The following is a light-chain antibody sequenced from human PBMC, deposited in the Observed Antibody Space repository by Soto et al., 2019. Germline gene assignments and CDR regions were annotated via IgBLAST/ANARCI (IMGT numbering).Light chain of an antibody. V-gene: IGLV2-14*01. CDR3: CSYRSRSMV. CDR2: EVT. CDR1: SSDVGGYNY. Sequence: QSVLTQPASVSGSPGQSVTISCTGTSSDVGGYNYVSWFQQRPGKAPKLMIYEVTHRPSGVSNRFSGSKSANTASLTISGLQPEDEADYYCCSYRSRSMVFGGGTKVTVL. J-gene: IGLJ2*01.